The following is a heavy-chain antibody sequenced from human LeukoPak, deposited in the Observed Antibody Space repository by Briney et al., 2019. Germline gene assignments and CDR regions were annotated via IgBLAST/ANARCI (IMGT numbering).Heavy chain of an antibody. V-gene: IGHV4-4*07. J-gene: IGHJ3*02. CDR3: ARDPATMIYNAFDI. CDR2: IYASGST. Sequence: PGGSLRLSCAASGFTFSSYAMSWIRQPAGKGLEWIGRIYASGSTNYNPSLKSRVTMSVDTPKNQFSLKLSSVTAADTAVYYCARDPATMIYNAFDIWGQGTMVTVSS. CDR1: GFTFSSYA. D-gene: IGHD2-8*01.